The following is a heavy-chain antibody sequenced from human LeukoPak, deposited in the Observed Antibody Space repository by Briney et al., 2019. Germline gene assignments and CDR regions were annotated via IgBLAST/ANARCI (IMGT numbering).Heavy chain of an antibody. CDR1: GGSFSGYY. CDR3: ARSPLVVVTAMGDWYFDL. J-gene: IGHJ2*01. Sequence: SETLSLTCAVYGGSFSGYYWSWIRQPPGKGLEWTGEINHSGSTNYNPSLKSRVTISVDTSKNQFSLKLSSVTAADTAVYYCARSPLVVVTAMGDWYFDLWGRGTLVTVSS. CDR2: INHSGST. D-gene: IGHD2-21*02. V-gene: IGHV4-34*01.